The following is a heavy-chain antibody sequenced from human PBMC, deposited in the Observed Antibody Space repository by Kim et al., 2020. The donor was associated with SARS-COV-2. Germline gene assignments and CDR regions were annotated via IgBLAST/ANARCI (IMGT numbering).Heavy chain of an antibody. D-gene: IGHD1-7*01. Sequence: GGSLRLSCTTSGFTFGDYAMSWVRQAPGKGLEWVSFIRSKAYGGTTEYAASVKGRFTISRDDSKSIAYLQMNSLKTEDTAVYYCNSRTTGTTYLDYWGQGTLVTVSS. CDR2: IRSKAYGGTT. CDR1: GFTFGDYA. CDR3: NSRTTGTTYLDY. J-gene: IGHJ4*02. V-gene: IGHV3-49*04.